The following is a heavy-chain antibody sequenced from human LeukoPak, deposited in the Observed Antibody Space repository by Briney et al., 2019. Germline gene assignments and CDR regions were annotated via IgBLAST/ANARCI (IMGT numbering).Heavy chain of an antibody. Sequence: PSETLSLTCTVSGDSISNKIYYWGWIRQPPGKGLEWIGSLSSSGSVYYNPSLKSRVTVSIETSKNQFSLRLTSVIAADTAIYYCARHAVVDAYPRYFQHWGQGTLITVSS. D-gene: IGHD5-12*01. CDR3: ARHAVVDAYPRYFQH. CDR2: LSSSGSV. V-gene: IGHV4-39*01. J-gene: IGHJ1*01. CDR1: GDSISNKIYY.